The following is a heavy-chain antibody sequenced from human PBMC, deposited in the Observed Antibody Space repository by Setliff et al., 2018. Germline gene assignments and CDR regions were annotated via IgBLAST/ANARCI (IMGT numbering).Heavy chain of an antibody. CDR2: ISAYTGKT. V-gene: IGHV1-18*04. J-gene: IGHJ6*03. CDR3: ARTARPNRYYNYMDV. D-gene: IGHD3-9*01. Sequence: GASVKVSCKASGYTFTGYYMHWVRQAPGQGLEWMGWISAYTGKTDYAQNFQGRVTMTTDTSTSTAYMELRSLRSEDTAVYYCARTARPNRYYNYMDVWGKGTKVTVSS. CDR1: GYTFTGYY.